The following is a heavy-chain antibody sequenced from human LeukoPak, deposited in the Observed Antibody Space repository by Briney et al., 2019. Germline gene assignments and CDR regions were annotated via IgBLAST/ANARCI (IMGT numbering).Heavy chain of an antibody. CDR1: GFTFSSYW. J-gene: IGHJ4*02. Sequence: TGGSLRLSCAASGFTFSSYWMSWVRQAPGKGLEWVSVIYSGGSTYYADSVKGRFTISRDNSKNTLYLQMNSLRAEDTAVYYCASLQTVDYWGQGTLVTVSS. CDR2: IYSGGST. CDR3: ASLQTVDY. V-gene: IGHV3-53*01.